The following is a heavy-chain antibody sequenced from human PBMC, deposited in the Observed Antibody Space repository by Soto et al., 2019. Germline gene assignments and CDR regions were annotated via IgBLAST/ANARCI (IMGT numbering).Heavy chain of an antibody. CDR3: ARDWGFGEPPLPLFDY. CDR1: GFTFSSYW. CDR2: IKQDGSEK. Sequence: GGSLRLSCAASGFTFSSYWMSWVRQAPGKGLEWVANIKQDGSEKYYVDSVKGRFTISRDNAKNSLYLQMNSLRAEDTAVYYCARDWGFGEPPLPLFDYWGQGTLVTVSS. V-gene: IGHV3-7*05. D-gene: IGHD3-10*01. J-gene: IGHJ4*02.